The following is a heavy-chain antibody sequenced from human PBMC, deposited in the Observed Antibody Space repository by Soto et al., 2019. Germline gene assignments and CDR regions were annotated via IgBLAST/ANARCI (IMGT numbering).Heavy chain of an antibody. V-gene: IGHV4-30-4*01. D-gene: IGHD6-19*01. Sequence: PSETLYLTCTVSGGSISSGDYYWSWIRQPPGKGLEWIGYIYYSGSTYYNPSLKSRVTISVDTSKNQFSLKLSSVTAADTAVYYCARDRGGWYGVDYWGQGTLVTVSS. CDR2: IYYSGST. J-gene: IGHJ4*02. CDR1: GGSISSGDYY. CDR3: ARDRGGWYGVDY.